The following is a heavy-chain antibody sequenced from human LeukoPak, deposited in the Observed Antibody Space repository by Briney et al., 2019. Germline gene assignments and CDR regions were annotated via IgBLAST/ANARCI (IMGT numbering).Heavy chain of an antibody. Sequence: SETLSLTCTVSGGSISSYYWGWIRQPPGKGLEWIGSIYYSGSTYYNPSLKSRVTISVDTSKNQFSLKLSSVTAADTAVYYCARLPWIQLWVPQYYFDYWGQGTLVTVSS. D-gene: IGHD5-18*01. CDR3: ARLPWIQLWVPQYYFDY. CDR2: IYYSGST. V-gene: IGHV4-39*01. CDR1: GGSISSYY. J-gene: IGHJ4*02.